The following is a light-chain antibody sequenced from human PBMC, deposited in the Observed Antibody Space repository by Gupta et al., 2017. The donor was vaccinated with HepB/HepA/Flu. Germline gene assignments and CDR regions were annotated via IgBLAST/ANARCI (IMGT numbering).Light chain of an antibody. J-gene: IGLJ1*01. CDR3: CADADSYSYV. CDR1: SSDVGGYKY. V-gene: IGLV2-11*01. Sequence: QSALTQPRSVSGSPGQSVTISCTGTSSDVGGYKYVSWYQQHPGKAHILMIYDVSKRPAVVPDRFSGSKSGNTASLTISGRQEEEEADYYCCADADSYSYVFGTGTEVTVL. CDR2: DVS.